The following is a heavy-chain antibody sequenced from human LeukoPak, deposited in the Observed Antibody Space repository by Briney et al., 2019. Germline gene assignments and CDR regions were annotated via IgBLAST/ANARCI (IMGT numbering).Heavy chain of an antibody. CDR3: ARVLREFFGSGTYVKSLDY. V-gene: IGHV3-23*01. CDR1: GFTFSSYA. J-gene: IGHJ4*02. D-gene: IGHD3-10*01. Sequence: GGSLRLSCAASGFTFSSYAMSWVRQAPGKGLEWVSGVSGNGDYTYYADSVKGRFTISSDNSKNTLYLQMNNLRAEDTAVYYCARVLREFFGSGTYVKSLDYWGQGTLVTVSS. CDR2: VSGNGDYT.